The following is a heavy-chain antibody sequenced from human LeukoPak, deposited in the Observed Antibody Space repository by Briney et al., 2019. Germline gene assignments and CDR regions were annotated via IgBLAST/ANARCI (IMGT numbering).Heavy chain of an antibody. Sequence: SETLSLTCSVSGDSISGNYRNWIRQPAGKGLEWIGRIYPSANVYYNPSLKSRVTVSLDASRNQFSLNMRSVTAADTAVYYCGRGLSPTSYYYYMDVWGKGTTVTVSS. CDR1: GDSISGNY. CDR3: GRGLSPTSYYYYMDV. D-gene: IGHD2/OR15-2a*01. J-gene: IGHJ6*03. V-gene: IGHV4-4*07. CDR2: IYPSANV.